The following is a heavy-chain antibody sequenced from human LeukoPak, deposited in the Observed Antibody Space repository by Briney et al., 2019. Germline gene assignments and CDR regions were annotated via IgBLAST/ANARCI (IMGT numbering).Heavy chain of an antibody. CDR1: GYNFISYG. V-gene: IGHV1-18*01. D-gene: IGHD4-17*01. Sequence: GASVKVSCKASGYNFISYGFNWVRQAPGQGLEWMGWISAYNGDTYYAQNVQGRVTLTTDTSTTTAYMELRNLRSHDTAVYYCASALYDDYRGSFEFWGQGTLVTVSS. J-gene: IGHJ4*02. CDR3: ASALYDDYRGSFEF. CDR2: ISAYNGDT.